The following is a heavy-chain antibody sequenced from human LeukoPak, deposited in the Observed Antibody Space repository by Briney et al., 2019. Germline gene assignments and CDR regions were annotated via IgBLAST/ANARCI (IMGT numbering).Heavy chain of an antibody. Sequence: SETLSLTCTVSGGSISSSSYYWGWIRQPPGKGLEWIGSIYYSGSTYYNPSLKSRVTISVDTSKNQFSLKLSSVTAADTAVYYCARDGLRGYSGYDATDYWGQGTLVTVSS. CDR3: ARDGLRGYSGYDATDY. J-gene: IGHJ4*02. V-gene: IGHV4-39*02. D-gene: IGHD5-12*01. CDR1: GGSISSSSYY. CDR2: IYYSGST.